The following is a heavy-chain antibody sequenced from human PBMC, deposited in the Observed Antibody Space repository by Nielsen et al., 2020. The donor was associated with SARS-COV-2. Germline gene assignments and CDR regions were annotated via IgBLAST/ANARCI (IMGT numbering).Heavy chain of an antibody. Sequence: ASVKVSCKVSGYTLTELSMHWVRQAPGKGLEWMGGFDPEDGETIYAQKFQGRVTMTEDTSTDTAYMELSSLRSEDTAVYYCATGAAAGTQKWFDPWGQGTLVTVSS. CDR2: FDPEDGET. CDR1: GYTLTELS. D-gene: IGHD6-13*01. CDR3: ATGAAAGTQKWFDP. V-gene: IGHV1-24*01. J-gene: IGHJ5*02.